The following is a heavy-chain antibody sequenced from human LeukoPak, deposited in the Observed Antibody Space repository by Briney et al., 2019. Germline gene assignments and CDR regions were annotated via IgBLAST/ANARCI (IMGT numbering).Heavy chain of an antibody. J-gene: IGHJ4*02. D-gene: IGHD1/OR15-1a*01. V-gene: IGHV4-59*12. CDR2: IYYSGSSGST. CDR1: GGSISGYH. Sequence: PSETLSLTCSVSGGSISGYHWSWIRQPPGKGLEWIGYIYYSGSSGSTNYNPPLKSRVTISVDTSKNQFSLHLSSVTAADTAVYYCARWNNGVDYRGQGTMVTDSS. CDR3: ARWNNGVDY.